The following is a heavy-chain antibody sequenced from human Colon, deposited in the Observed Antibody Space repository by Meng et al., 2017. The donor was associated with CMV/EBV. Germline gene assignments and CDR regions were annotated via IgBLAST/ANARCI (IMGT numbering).Heavy chain of an antibody. CDR2: FNLDSNSR. CDR1: GYTGYY. D-gene: IGHD2-15*01. J-gene: IGHJ6*02. V-gene: IGHV1-2*02. CDR3: ARVVADSYGLDV. Sequence: ASVKVSCKASGYTGYYIHWVRQAPGRGLEWMGWFNLDSNSRDYARKFQGRVSMTRDTSLNSVSMELRGLTFDDTAIYYCARVVADSYGLDVWGQGTTVTVSS.